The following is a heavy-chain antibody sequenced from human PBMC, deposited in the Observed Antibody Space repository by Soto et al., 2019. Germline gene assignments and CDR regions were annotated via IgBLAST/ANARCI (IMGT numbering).Heavy chain of an antibody. CDR2: IWYDGTQK. V-gene: IGHV3-33*01. CDR3: ARAGGTTVTGLWHFDS. J-gene: IGHJ4*02. D-gene: IGHD4-17*01. Sequence: GGSLRLSFEASGFTFNTYSMHCVRQPPGTGLEWLAAIWYDGTQKYYADSVKGRFIISRDNSKETLYLEMNSLGAEDPAVYYCARAGGTTVTGLWHFDSWGQGTLVTVSS. CDR1: GFTFNTYS.